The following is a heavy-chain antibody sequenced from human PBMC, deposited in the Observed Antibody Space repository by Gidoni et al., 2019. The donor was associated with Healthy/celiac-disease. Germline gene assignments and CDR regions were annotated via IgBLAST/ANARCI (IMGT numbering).Heavy chain of an antibody. Sequence: EVPLLESGGGLVQPGGSLRLSCAASGFTFSSYAMSWVRQAPGKGLEWVSAISGSGGSTYYADSVKGRFTISRDNSKNTLYLQMNSLRAEDTAVYYCAKSPANYGDYVSYFDYWGQGTLVTVSS. CDR3: AKSPANYGDYVSYFDY. CDR1: GFTFSSYA. D-gene: IGHD4-17*01. CDR2: ISGSGGST. J-gene: IGHJ4*02. V-gene: IGHV3-23*01.